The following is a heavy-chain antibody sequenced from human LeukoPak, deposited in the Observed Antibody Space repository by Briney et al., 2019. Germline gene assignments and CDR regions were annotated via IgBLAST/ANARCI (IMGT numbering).Heavy chain of an antibody. V-gene: IGHV1-2*02. CDR2: INPNSGGT. CDR3: ARKQQLARFRWFDP. J-gene: IGHJ5*02. CDR1: GYTFTGYY. D-gene: IGHD6-13*01. Sequence: ASVKVSCKASGYTFTGYYMHWVRQAPGQGLEWMGWINPNSGGTNYAQKFQGRVTMTRDTSISTAYMELSRLRSDDTAVYYCARKQQLARFRWFDPWGQGTLVTVSS.